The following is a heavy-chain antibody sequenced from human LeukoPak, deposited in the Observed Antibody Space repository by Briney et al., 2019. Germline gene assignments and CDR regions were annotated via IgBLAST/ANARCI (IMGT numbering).Heavy chain of an antibody. CDR2: ISGSGGST. V-gene: IGHV3-23*01. CDR1: GFTFSSYA. J-gene: IGHJ4*02. Sequence: PGGSLRLSCAASGFTFSSYAMSWVRQAPGKGLEWVSAISGSGGSTYYADSVKGRFTISRDNSKNTLYLQMNNLRAEDTAVYYCAKIVTVGLWFGELLDYWGQGTLVTVSS. CDR3: AKIVTVGLWFGELLDY. D-gene: IGHD3-10*01.